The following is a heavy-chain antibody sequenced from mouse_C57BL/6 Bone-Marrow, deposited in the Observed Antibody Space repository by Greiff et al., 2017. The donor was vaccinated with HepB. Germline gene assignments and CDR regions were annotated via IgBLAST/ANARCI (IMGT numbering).Heavy chain of an antibody. CDR1: GFTFSDYG. CDR3: ARLITTVVAYYAMDY. Sequence: EVKVVESGGGLVKPGGSLKLSCAASGFTFSDYGMHWVRQAPEKGLEWVAYISSGSSTIYYADTVKGRFTITRDNAKTTLFLQMTSLRSEDPAMYYCARLITTVVAYYAMDYWGQGTSVTVSS. J-gene: IGHJ4*01. V-gene: IGHV5-17*01. D-gene: IGHD1-1*01. CDR2: ISSGSSTI.